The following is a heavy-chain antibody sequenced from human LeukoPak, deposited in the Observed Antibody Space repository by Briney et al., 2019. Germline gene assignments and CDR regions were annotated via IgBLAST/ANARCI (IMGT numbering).Heavy chain of an antibody. CDR3: ATRNAGYSGYDGYWFDP. CDR1: GGSFSGYY. J-gene: IGHJ5*02. V-gene: IGHV4-34*01. D-gene: IGHD5-12*01. CDR2: INHSGST. Sequence: SETLSLTCAVYGGSFSGYYWSWIRQPPGKGLEWIGEINHSGSTNYNPSLKSRVTISVDTSKNQFSLKLSSVTAADTAVYYCATRNAGYSGYDGYWFDPWGQGTLVTVSS.